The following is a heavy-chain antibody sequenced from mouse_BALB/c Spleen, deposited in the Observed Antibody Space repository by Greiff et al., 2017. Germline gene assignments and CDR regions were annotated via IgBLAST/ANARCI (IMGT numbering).Heavy chain of an antibody. V-gene: IGHV5-6-5*01. CDR3: ARGENGLDY. CDR2: ISSGGST. J-gene: IGHJ2*01. D-gene: IGHD1-1*02. CDR1: GFTFSSYA. Sequence: EVMLVESGGGLVKPGGSLKLSCAASGFTFSSYAMSWVRQTPEKRLEWVASISSGGSTYYPDSVKGRFTISRDNARNTLYLQMSSLRSEDTAMYYCARGENGLDYWGQGTTLTVSS.